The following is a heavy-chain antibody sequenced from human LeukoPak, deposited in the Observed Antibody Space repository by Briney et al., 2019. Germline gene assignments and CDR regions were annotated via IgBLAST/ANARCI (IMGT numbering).Heavy chain of an antibody. V-gene: IGHV1-24*01. CDR1: GYTLTELS. D-gene: IGHD3-3*01. CDR3: ATARRSSHDFWSKWFDP. Sequence: ASVKVSCKVSGYTLTELSMHWVRQAPGKGLEWMGGFVPEDGETIYAQKFQGRVTMTEDTSTDTAYMELSSLRSEDTAVYYCATARRSSHDFWSKWFDPWGQGTLVTVSS. CDR2: FVPEDGET. J-gene: IGHJ5*02.